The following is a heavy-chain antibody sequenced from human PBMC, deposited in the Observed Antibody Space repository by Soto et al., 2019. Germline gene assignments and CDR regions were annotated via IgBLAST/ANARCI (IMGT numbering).Heavy chain of an antibody. V-gene: IGHV1-18*04. CDR1: GYTFASYG. Sequence: ASGQVSCKASGYTFASYGISWVRHAPGQGLEWMGWISAYNGNTNYAQKLEGRVTMTTDRSTSTAYRELRSLRSDDTAAYYVASQGIVVVVVATPFQYYHCGMDVGSKG. CDR2: ISAYNGNT. J-gene: IGHJ6*04. D-gene: IGHD2-15*01. CDR3: ASQGIVVVVVATPFQYYHCGMDV.